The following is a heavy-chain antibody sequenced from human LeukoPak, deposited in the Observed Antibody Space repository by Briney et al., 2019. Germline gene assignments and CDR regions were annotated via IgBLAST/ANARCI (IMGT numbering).Heavy chain of an antibody. CDR3: AKLDCGDYPYYFDY. CDR1: GFTFSSYA. Sequence: GGSLGLSCAASGFTFSSYAMSWVRQAPGKGLEWVSAISSSGGSTYYADSVKGRFTISRDNSKNTLYLQMNSLRAEDTAVYYCAKLDCGDYPYYFDYWGQGTLVTVSS. D-gene: IGHD4-17*01. CDR2: ISSSGGST. V-gene: IGHV3-23*01. J-gene: IGHJ4*02.